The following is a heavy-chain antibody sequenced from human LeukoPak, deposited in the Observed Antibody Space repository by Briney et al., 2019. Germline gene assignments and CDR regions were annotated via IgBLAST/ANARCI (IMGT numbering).Heavy chain of an antibody. CDR1: GFTFSSYG. CDR2: IWYDGSNK. CDR3: ARDPVVPAASLLFDY. V-gene: IGHV3-33*01. J-gene: IGHJ4*02. Sequence: GGSLRLSCAASGFTFSSYGMHWVRQAPGKGLEWVAVIWYDGSNKYYADSVKGRFTISRDNSKNTLYLRMNSLRAEDTAVYYCARDPVVPAASLLFDYWGQGTLVTVSS. D-gene: IGHD2-2*01.